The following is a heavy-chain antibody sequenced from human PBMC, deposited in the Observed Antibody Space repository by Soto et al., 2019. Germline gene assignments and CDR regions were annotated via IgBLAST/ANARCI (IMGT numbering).Heavy chain of an antibody. CDR1: GFTFDDYA. D-gene: IGHD1-20*01. V-gene: IGHV3-9*01. Sequence: GGSLRLSCAASGFTFDDYAMHWVRQAPGKGLEWVSGISWNSGSIGYADSVKGRFTISRDNAKNSRYLQMNSLRAEDTALYYCAKATTPSYNWNDLNYWGQGTLVTVSS. J-gene: IGHJ4*02. CDR3: AKATTPSYNWNDLNY. CDR2: ISWNSGSI.